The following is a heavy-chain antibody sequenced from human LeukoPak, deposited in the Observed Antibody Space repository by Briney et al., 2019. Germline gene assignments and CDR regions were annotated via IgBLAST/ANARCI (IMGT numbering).Heavy chain of an antibody. CDR2: IYSGGST. Sequence: GGSLRLSCAASGFTVSSNYMSWVRQAPGKGLEWVSVIYSGGSTYYADSVKGRFTISKDNPKNTLYLQMNSLRAEDTAVYYCARLYCSGGSCYEDYWGQGTLVTVSS. J-gene: IGHJ4*02. CDR3: ARLYCSGGSCYEDY. V-gene: IGHV3-53*01. CDR1: GFTVSSNY. D-gene: IGHD2-15*01.